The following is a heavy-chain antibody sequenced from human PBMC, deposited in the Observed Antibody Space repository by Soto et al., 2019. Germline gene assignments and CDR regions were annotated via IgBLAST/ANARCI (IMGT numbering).Heavy chain of an antibody. CDR1: GGSMRSYY. D-gene: IGHD3-22*01. J-gene: IGHJ4*01. Sequence: LSLTCTVSGGSMRSYYWSWIRQPAGKGLEWIGRIYTSGSTNYNPSLKSRVTMSVDTSKNQFSLNLSTVTAADTAVYYCARVSGYGTQHYFDYGGHGTVVTVSS. CDR3: ARVSGYGTQHYFDY. V-gene: IGHV4-4*07. CDR2: IYTSGST.